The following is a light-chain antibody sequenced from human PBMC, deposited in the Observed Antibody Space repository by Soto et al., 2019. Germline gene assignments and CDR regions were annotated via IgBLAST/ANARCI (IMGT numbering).Light chain of an antibody. J-gene: IGLJ1*01. CDR1: NSDVGAYNY. CDR2: DVS. CDR3: CSYAGRYIYV. Sequence: QSVLTQPRSVSGCPGQSVTISCTGTNSDVGAYNYVSWYQQHPGKAPKLMIYDVSKRPSGVPDRFSGSKSGNTASLTISGLQAEDEADYYCCSYAGRYIYVFGTGTKVTVL. V-gene: IGLV2-11*01.